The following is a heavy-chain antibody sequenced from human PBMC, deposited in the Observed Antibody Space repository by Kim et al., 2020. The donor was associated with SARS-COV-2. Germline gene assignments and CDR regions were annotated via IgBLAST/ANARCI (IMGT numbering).Heavy chain of an antibody. J-gene: IGHJ4*02. V-gene: IGHV4-59*01. Sequence: SETLSLTCTVSGGSISSYYWSWIRQPPGKGLEWIGYIYYSGSTNYNPSLKSRVTISVDTSKNQFSLKLSSVTAADTAVYYCARDFGRIRFGYWGQGTLVTVSS. CDR3: ARDFGRIRFGY. CDR2: IYYSGST. CDR1: GGSISSYY. D-gene: IGHD2-21*01.